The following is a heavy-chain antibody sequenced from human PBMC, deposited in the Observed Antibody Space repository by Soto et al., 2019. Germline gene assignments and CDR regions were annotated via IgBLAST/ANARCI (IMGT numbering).Heavy chain of an antibody. Sequence: ASVKVSCKASGYTFTSYAMHWVRQAPGQRLEWMGWINAGNGNTKYSQKFQDRVTITRDTSASTAYMELSSLRSEDTAVYYCARGEDGDYYFDYWGQGTLVTVSS. CDR1: GYTFTSYA. CDR2: INAGNGNT. D-gene: IGHD4-17*01. CDR3: ARGEDGDYYFDY. V-gene: IGHV1-3*01. J-gene: IGHJ4*02.